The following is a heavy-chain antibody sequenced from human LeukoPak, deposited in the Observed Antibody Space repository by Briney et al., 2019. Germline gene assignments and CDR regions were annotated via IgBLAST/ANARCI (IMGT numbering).Heavy chain of an antibody. CDR3: ARGYNDFWSGSQFVS. CDR2: MKPDGSNN. J-gene: IGHJ4*02. CDR1: GFTFSSYW. D-gene: IGHD3-3*01. Sequence: GGSLRLSCAASGFTFSSYWVNWVRQPPGKGLEWVALMKPDGSNNYYVKSVEGRFTISRDHAKNTLNLQMNGLRAEDTAVYYCARGYNDFWSGSQFVSWGQGTLVIVSS. V-gene: IGHV3-7*04.